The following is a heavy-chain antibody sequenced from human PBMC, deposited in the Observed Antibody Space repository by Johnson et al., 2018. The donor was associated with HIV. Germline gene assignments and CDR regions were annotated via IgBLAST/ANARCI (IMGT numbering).Heavy chain of an antibody. V-gene: IGHV3-73*01. CDR3: ARDSFDSPSAFDI. J-gene: IGHJ3*02. Sequence: VQLVESGGGVVQPGGSLKLSCEASGFTFSGSAMHWVRQAAGKGLEWVGRIRTKTNSYATTYTASVNGRFTISRDDSENTAYLQMNSLRAEDTAVYYCARDSFDSPSAFDIWGQGTMVTVSS. D-gene: IGHD3-16*01. CDR1: GFTFSGSA. CDR2: IRTKTNSYAT.